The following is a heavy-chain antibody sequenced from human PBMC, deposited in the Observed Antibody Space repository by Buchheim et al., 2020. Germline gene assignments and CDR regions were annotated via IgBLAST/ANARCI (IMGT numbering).Heavy chain of an antibody. CDR2: IYYSGNT. Sequence: QVQLQESGPGLVKPSETLSLTCSVSGGSVSSNSFFWSRIRQPPGKGLEWIGYIYYSGNTNYDPSLKSRVTISVDTSKNQFSLNLRSVTDADTAIYYCARVHSYRLGYFEYWGQG. D-gene: IGHD5-18*01. J-gene: IGHJ4*02. CDR3: ARVHSYRLGYFEY. CDR1: GGSVSSNSFF. V-gene: IGHV4-61*01.